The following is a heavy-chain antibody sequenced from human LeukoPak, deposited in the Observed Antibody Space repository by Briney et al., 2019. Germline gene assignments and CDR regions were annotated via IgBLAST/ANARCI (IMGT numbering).Heavy chain of an antibody. Sequence: GGSLRLSCAASGFTVSSNYMSWVRQAPGKGLEWISVIYSGGSTYYADSVKGRFTVSRDNSKNTLYLQMNSLRAEDAAIYYCARGLGLAATALDYWGQGTLVTVSS. CDR1: GFTVSSNY. J-gene: IGHJ4*02. CDR2: IYSGGST. CDR3: ARGLGLAATALDY. D-gene: IGHD2-15*01. V-gene: IGHV3-53*01.